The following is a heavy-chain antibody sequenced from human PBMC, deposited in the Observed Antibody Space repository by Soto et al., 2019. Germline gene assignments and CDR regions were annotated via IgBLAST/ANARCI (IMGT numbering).Heavy chain of an antibody. CDR2: IYYSGST. CDR3: ARHFEGVYDY. CDR1: GGSISSIIYY. D-gene: IGHD2-8*01. Sequence: SDTLXLTCTVSGGSISSIIYYWGWIRQPPGKGLEWIGSIYYSGSTYYNPSLKSRVTISVDTSKNQFSLKLSSVTAADTAVYYCARHFEGVYDYWGQGTLVTVSS. J-gene: IGHJ4*02. V-gene: IGHV4-39*01.